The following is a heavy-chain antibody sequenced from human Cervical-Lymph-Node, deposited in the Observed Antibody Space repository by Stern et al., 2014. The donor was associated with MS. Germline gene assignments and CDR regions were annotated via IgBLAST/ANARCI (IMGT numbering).Heavy chain of an antibody. Sequence: VQLVESGGGVVQPGRSLRLSCAASGFTFSSYGMHWVRQAPGKGLEWVADISNDGRNKYQADSVKGRFTISRDNSKNTLYLQMNSLRAEDTAVYYCAKDLTGCTNGVCYLFDYWGQGTLVTVSS. CDR2: ISNDGRNK. CDR1: GFTFSSYG. V-gene: IGHV3-30*18. CDR3: AKDLTGCTNGVCYLFDY. D-gene: IGHD2-8*01. J-gene: IGHJ4*02.